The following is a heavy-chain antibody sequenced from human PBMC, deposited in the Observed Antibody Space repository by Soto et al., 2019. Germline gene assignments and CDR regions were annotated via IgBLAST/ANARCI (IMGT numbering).Heavy chain of an antibody. V-gene: IGHV3-21*01. CDR2: ISHSSHYI. Sequence: GGSLRLSCAASGFTFNSYSMNWVRQAPGKGLEWVSSISHSSHYIYYADSMKGRFTISRDNAKNSLYLQMNSLRAEDTAVYYCAREEMYSSSWYPDYWGQGTLVTVSS. CDR1: GFTFNSYS. D-gene: IGHD6-13*01. CDR3: AREEMYSSSWYPDY. J-gene: IGHJ4*02.